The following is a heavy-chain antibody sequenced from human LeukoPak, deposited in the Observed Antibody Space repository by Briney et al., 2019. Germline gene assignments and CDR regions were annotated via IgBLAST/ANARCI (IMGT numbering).Heavy chain of an antibody. Sequence: GASVKVSCKASGYTFTSYDINWVRQATGQGLEWMGWMNPNSGNTGYAQKFQGRVTMTRNTYISTAYMELSSLRSEDTAVYYCARGKRGIAAAFLYYYYYMDVWGKGTTVTVSS. CDR3: ARGKRGIAAAFLYYYYYMDV. J-gene: IGHJ6*03. CDR2: MNPNSGNT. CDR1: GYTFTSYD. D-gene: IGHD6-13*01. V-gene: IGHV1-8*01.